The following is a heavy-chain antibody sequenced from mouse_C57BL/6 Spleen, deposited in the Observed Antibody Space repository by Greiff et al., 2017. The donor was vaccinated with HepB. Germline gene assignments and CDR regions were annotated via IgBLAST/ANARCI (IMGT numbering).Heavy chain of an antibody. Sequence: QVQLQQPGAELVKPGASVKLSCKASGYTFTSYWMHWVKQRPGQGLEWIGMIHPNSGSTNYNEKFKSKATLTVDKSSSTAYMQLSSLTSEDSAVYYCARDDGSSYFDYWGQGTTLTVSS. CDR2: IHPNSGST. D-gene: IGHD1-1*01. J-gene: IGHJ2*01. CDR1: GYTFTSYW. CDR3: ARDDGSSYFDY. V-gene: IGHV1-64*01.